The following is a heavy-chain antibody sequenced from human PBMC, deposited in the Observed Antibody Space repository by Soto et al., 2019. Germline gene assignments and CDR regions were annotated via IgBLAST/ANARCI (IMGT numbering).Heavy chain of an antibody. CDR3: ARGDREDILVVVGARPGEDGIDI. J-gene: IGHJ6*02. CDR2: IAYDGSNA. D-gene: IGHD2-15*01. Sequence: QVQLVESGGGVVQPGGSLRLSCAASGFTFRNYAMHWVRQAPGKGLECLAVIAYDGSNAFYRDSVKGRFTISRDNSKNTLNLHVNSLRTEDTGVYYWARGDREDILVVVGARPGEDGIDIWGHGTTVSVSS. CDR1: GFTFRNYA. V-gene: IGHV3-30-3*01.